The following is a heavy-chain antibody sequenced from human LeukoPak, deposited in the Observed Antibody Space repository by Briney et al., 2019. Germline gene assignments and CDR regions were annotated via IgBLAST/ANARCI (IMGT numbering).Heavy chain of an antibody. CDR1: GFTFSDHY. V-gene: IGHV3-72*01. CDR3: ARVFGTDWRSHYLDY. J-gene: IGHJ4*02. D-gene: IGHD2-21*01. Sequence: PGGSLRLSCAASGFTFSDHYMDWVRQAPGKGLEWGGRTRNKSNSYTTEYAPSVKGRFVISRDDSKNSLYLQMSSLKTEDTAIYYCARVFGTDWRSHYLDYWGQGTLVTVSS. CDR2: TRNKSNSYTT.